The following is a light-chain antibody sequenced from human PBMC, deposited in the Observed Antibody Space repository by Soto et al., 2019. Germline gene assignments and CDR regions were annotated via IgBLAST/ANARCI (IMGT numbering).Light chain of an antibody. J-gene: IGKJ1*01. V-gene: IGKV1-5*01. Sequence: VEMTQSHSTLSASVGDRVTITCRASQSISSWLAWYQQKPGKAPKLLIYDASSLESGVPSRFSGSGSGTEFTLTISSLQPDDFATYYCQQYNSYSRTFGQGTKVDIK. CDR2: DAS. CDR3: QQYNSYSRT. CDR1: QSISSW.